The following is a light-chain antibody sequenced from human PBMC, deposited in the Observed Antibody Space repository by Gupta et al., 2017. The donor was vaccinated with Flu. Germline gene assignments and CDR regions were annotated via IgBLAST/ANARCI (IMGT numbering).Light chain of an antibody. CDR3: QQSYSTPWT. CDR2: AVS. V-gene: IGKV1-39*01. J-gene: IGKJ1*01. CDR1: QNINNY. Sequence: DIQMTQSPSSLSASVGDRVTITCRASQNINNYLNWYQHNPGKAPKLLIYAVSSLYSGVPSRFTGSGSGTDFTLTINNLQPEDFATYYCQQSYSTPWTFGQGTXVEIK.